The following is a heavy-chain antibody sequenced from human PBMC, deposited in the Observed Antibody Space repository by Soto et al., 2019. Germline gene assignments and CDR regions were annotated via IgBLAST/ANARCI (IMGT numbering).Heavy chain of an antibody. V-gene: IGHV4-59*08. D-gene: IGHD6-19*01. CDR2: IFYSGST. CDR3: ARHYSQWLPL. J-gene: IGHJ4*02. CDR1: GGSISSYY. Sequence: SETLSLTCTVSGGSISSYYWSWIRQPPGKGLEWIGYIFYSGSTNYNPSLKSRVTISVDTSKNQFSLKLSSVTAADTAMYYCARHYSQWLPLWGQGTLVTVSS.